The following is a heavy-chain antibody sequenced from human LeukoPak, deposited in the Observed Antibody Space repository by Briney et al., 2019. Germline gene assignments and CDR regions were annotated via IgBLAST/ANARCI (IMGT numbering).Heavy chain of an antibody. Sequence: SETLSLTCTVSGGSISSSSYYWGWIRQPPGKGLEWIGSIYYSGSTYYNPSIKSRVTISVDTSKNQFSLKLSSVTAADTAVYYCARVVAATPTPLEPNWFDPWGQGTLVTVSS. J-gene: IGHJ5*02. V-gene: IGHV4-39*07. CDR3: ARVVAATPTPLEPNWFDP. D-gene: IGHD2-15*01. CDR2: IYYSGST. CDR1: GGSISSSSYY.